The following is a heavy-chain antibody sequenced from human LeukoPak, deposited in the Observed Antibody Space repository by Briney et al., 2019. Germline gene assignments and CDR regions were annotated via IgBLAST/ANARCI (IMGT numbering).Heavy chain of an antibody. D-gene: IGHD5-24*01. CDR3: AKDRRGRWLQLRT. V-gene: IGHV3-21*04. J-gene: IGHJ5*02. CDR2: ISSSSSYI. Sequence: PGGSLRLSCAASGFIFSSYSMNWVRQAPGKGLEWVSSISSSSSYIYYADSVKGRFTISRDNSKNTLFLQMNSLRAEDTAVYYCAKDRRGRWLQLRTWGQGTLVTVSS. CDR1: GFIFSSYS.